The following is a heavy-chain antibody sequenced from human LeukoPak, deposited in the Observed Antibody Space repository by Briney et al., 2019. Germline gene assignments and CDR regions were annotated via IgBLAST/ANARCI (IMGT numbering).Heavy chain of an antibody. V-gene: IGHV3-21*01. J-gene: IGHJ4*02. CDR2: ISSSSSYI. CDR3: ASIVVVPAAMGEFDY. D-gene: IGHD2-2*01. CDR1: GFTFSSYS. Sequence: KPGGSLGLSCAASGFTFSSYSMNWVRQAPGKGLEWVSSISSSSSYIYYADSVKGRFTISRDNAKNSLYLQMNSLRAEDTAVYYCASIVVVPAAMGEFDYWGQGTLVTVSS.